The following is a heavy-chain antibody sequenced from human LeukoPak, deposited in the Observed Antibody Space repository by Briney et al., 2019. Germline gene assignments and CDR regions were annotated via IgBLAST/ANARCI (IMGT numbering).Heavy chain of an antibody. Sequence: PGGSLRLSCAASGFTFSSYAMSWIRQPPGKGLEWIGEINHSGSTNYNPSLKSRVTISVDTSKNQFSLKLSSVTAADTAVYYCAIRGDIVAVPAAKNWLDPWGQGTLVTVSS. CDR3: AIRGDIVAVPAAKNWLDP. J-gene: IGHJ5*02. D-gene: IGHD2-2*01. V-gene: IGHV4-34*08. CDR2: INHSGST. CDR1: GFTFSSYA.